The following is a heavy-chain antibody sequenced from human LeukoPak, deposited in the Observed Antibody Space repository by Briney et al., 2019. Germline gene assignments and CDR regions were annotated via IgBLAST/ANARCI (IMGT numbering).Heavy chain of an antibody. J-gene: IGHJ4*02. V-gene: IGHV4-59*01. CDR3: ARNADDSSSYPYFDY. Sequence: PSETLSLTCTVSGGSISNYYWSWIRQPPGKELEWIGYIYHSGSTNYNPSLKSRVTISVDTSKNQFSLKLSSVTAADTAVYYCARNADDSSSYPYFDYWGQGTPVTVSS. D-gene: IGHD3-22*01. CDR1: GGSISNYY. CDR2: IYHSGST.